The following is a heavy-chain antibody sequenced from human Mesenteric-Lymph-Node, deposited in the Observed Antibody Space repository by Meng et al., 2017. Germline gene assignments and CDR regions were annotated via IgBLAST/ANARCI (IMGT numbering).Heavy chain of an antibody. CDR3: TRGGGAYCGGDCLRTFDY. J-gene: IGHJ4*02. CDR2: IYSAGST. Sequence: GESLKISCAASGVTVSSSYMSWVRQAPGKGLEWVSVIYSAGSTYYADSVKGRFTISRDTSKNTLYLQMNSLRAEDTAVYYCTRGGGAYCGGDCLRTFDYWGQGTLVTVS. D-gene: IGHD2-21*02. CDR1: GVTVSSSY. V-gene: IGHV3-66*02.